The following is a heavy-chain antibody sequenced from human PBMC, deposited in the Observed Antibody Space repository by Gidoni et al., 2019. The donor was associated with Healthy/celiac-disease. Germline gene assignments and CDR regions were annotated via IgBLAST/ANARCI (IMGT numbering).Heavy chain of an antibody. V-gene: IGHV1-69*01. J-gene: IGHJ4*02. CDR1: GVTFSSYA. D-gene: IGHD3-10*01. CDR3: ARAQGFII. CDR2: IIPIFGIA. Sequence: QVQLVQSGAEVKKPGSSVKVSCKASGVTFSSYAISGWRQAPGQGLEWMGGIIPIFGIANYAQKFQGRVTITADDSPSTAYMELCSLGSEDTAVYYCARAQGFIIWGQGTLVTVSS.